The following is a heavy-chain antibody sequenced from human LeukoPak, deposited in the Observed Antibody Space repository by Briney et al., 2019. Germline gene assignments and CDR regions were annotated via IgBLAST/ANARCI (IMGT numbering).Heavy chain of an antibody. Sequence: PGGSLRLSCAASGFTFSYYGMHWVRQAPGKGLEWVAFIRYDGSSKYYADSVKGRFTISRDNSENTVFLQMNSLRADDTAVYYCAKEGGRGLYYFDYWGQGTQVTVSS. D-gene: IGHD3-10*01. CDR3: AKEGGRGLYYFDY. V-gene: IGHV3-30*02. CDR2: IRYDGSSK. CDR1: GFTFSYYG. J-gene: IGHJ4*02.